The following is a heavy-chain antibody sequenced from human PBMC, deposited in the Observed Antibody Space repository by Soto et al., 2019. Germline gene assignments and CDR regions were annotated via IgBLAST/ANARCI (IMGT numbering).Heavy chain of an antibody. CDR3: ARQVIFGAAYYRMDV. Sequence: SETLSLTCTVSGGSVSSGSYYWSWIRQPPGKGLEWIGYIYYSGSTNYNPSLKSRVTISVDTSKNQFSLKLSSVTAADTAVYYCARQVIFGAAYYRMDVWGQGTTVTV. CDR1: GGSVSSGSYY. CDR2: IYYSGST. D-gene: IGHD2-21*01. J-gene: IGHJ6*02. V-gene: IGHV4-61*01.